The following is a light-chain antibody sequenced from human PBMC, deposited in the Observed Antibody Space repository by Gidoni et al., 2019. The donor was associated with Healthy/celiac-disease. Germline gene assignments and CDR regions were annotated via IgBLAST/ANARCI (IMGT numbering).Light chain of an antibody. CDR1: ALPKQY. CDR3: QSADSSGTSRV. J-gene: IGLJ3*02. V-gene: IGLV3-25*03. CDR2: NDS. Sequence: SYELTQPPSVSVSPGQTARITCSGDALPKQYAYWYQQKPGQAPVLVIYNDSERPSGIPERFSGSSSGTTVTLTISGVQAEDEADYYCQSADSSGTSRVFGGGTKLTVL.